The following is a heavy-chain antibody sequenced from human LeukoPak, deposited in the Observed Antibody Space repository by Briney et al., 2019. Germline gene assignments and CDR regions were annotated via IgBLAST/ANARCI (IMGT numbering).Heavy chain of an antibody. CDR2: INHSGST. J-gene: IGHJ4*02. D-gene: IGHD5-12*01. CDR1: GGSFSGYY. Sequence: SETLSLTCAVYGGSFSGYYWSWIRQPPGKGLEWIGKINHSGSTNYNPSLKSRVTISVDTSKNQFSLKLSSVTAADTAVYYCARDNKWLRPFDYWGQGTLVTVSS. V-gene: IGHV4-34*01. CDR3: ARDNKWLRPFDY.